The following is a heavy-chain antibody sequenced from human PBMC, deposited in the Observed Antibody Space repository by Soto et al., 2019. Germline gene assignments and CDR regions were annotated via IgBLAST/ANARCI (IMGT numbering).Heavy chain of an antibody. J-gene: IGHJ3*02. D-gene: IGHD1-1*01. CDR2: ISFDGSNQ. CDR1: GFMFNAYG. CDR3: VKAGTMSGTGTTPRSFDI. V-gene: IGHV3-30*18. Sequence: QVQLVESGGGVVQHGRSLRLSCAASGFMFNAYGMHWVRQAPGNGLEWVAVISFDGSNQYYADSVKGRFTISRDNSKNTLYLQMHNLRPEDTAVYFCVKAGTMSGTGTTPRSFDIWGRGTMVTVSS.